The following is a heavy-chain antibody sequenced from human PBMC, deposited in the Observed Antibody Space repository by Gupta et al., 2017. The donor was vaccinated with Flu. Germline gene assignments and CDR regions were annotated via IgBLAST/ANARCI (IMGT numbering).Heavy chain of an antibody. V-gene: IGHV3-33*01. CDR2: IWYDGSNK. Sequence: QVQLVESGGGVVQPGRSLRLSCAASGFTFSSYGMHWVRQAPGKGLEWVAVIWYDGSNKYYADSVKGRFTISRDNSKNTLYLQMNSLRAEDTAVYYCARRNYGEYYYYGMDVWGQGTTVTVSS. J-gene: IGHJ6*02. D-gene: IGHD3-10*01. CDR3: ARRNYGEYYYYGMDV. CDR1: GFTFSSYG.